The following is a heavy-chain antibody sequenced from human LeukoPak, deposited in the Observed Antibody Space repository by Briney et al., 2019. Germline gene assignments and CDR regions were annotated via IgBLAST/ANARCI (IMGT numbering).Heavy chain of an antibody. V-gene: IGHV3-21*01. CDR3: ARDVGYCSSTSCYGVY. D-gene: IGHD2-2*01. J-gene: IGHJ4*02. CDR1: GFTLSSYS. CDR2: ISSSSSYI. Sequence: GGPLRLSCAASGFTLSSYSMNWVRQAPGKGLEWVSSISSSSSYIYYADSVKGRFTISRDNAKNSLYLQMNSLRAEDTAVYYCARDVGYCSSTSCYGVYWGQGTLVTVSS.